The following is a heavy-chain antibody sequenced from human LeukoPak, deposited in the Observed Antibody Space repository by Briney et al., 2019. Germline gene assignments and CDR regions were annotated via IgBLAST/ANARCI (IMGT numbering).Heavy chain of an antibody. D-gene: IGHD2-8*01. V-gene: IGHV4-59*11. CDR2: IYYSGST. Sequence: SETLSLTCTVSGDSISSHYWSWIRQPPGKGLEWIGYIYYSGSTNYNPSLKSRVTISVDTSKNQFSLKLSSVTAADTAVYYCARASQYCTNGVCYSNWFDPWGQGTLVTVSS. J-gene: IGHJ5*02. CDR1: GDSISSHY. CDR3: ARASQYCTNGVCYSNWFDP.